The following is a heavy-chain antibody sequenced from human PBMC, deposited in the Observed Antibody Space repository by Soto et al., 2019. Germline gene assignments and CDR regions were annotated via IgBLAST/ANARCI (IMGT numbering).Heavy chain of an antibody. CDR2: IYYSGST. D-gene: IGHD3-22*01. Sequence: SETQSLTCTVSGGSISSGDYYWSWIRQPPGKGLEWIGYIYYSGSTYYNPSLKSRVTISVDTSKNQFSLKLSSVTAADTAVYYCAGTYYYDSSGYYVGYWGQGTLVTV. CDR3: AGTYYYDSSGYYVGY. J-gene: IGHJ4*02. CDR1: GGSISSGDYY. V-gene: IGHV4-30-4*01.